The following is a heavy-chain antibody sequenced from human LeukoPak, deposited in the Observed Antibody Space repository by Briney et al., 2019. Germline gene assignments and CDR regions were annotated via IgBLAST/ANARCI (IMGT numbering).Heavy chain of an antibody. J-gene: IGHJ5*02. CDR1: GFTFSTNA. Sequence: GGSLRPSCAASGFTFSTNAMSWVRQAPGKGLEWVSGILGSGVGTFYADSVKGRFSISRDNTKNTLYLQMDSLRAEDTAVYYCAKAKYDYGDPVGWFDPWGQGTLVTVSS. D-gene: IGHD4-17*01. CDR2: ILGSGVGT. V-gene: IGHV3-23*01. CDR3: AKAKYDYGDPVGWFDP.